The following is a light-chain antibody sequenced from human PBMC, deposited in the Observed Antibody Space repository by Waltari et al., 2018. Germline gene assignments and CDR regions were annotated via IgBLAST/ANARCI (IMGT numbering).Light chain of an antibody. CDR3: QQYGSSPT. CDR1: QSVSSSY. Sequence: EILLTQSPGPLSLSPGASATLPCRASQSVSSSYVAWYQQKPGQAPRLLIDGASSRATGIPDRFSGSGSGTDFTLTISRLEPEDFAVYYCQQYGSSPTFGQGTKVEIK. V-gene: IGKV3-20*01. CDR2: GAS. J-gene: IGKJ1*01.